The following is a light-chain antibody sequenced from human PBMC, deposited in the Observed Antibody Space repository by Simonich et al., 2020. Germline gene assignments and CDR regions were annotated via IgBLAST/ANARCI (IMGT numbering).Light chain of an antibody. CDR3: CSYAGSSTWV. CDR1: SSDVGGYNY. V-gene: IGLV2-23*01. J-gene: IGLJ3*02. Sequence: QSALTQPPSASGSPGQSVTISCTATSSDVGGYNYVSWYQQHPGKAPKLMIYEGRKRSYGVSNRFSGSKSGNTASLTISGLQAEDEADYYCCSYAGSSTWVFGGGTKLTVL. CDR2: EGR.